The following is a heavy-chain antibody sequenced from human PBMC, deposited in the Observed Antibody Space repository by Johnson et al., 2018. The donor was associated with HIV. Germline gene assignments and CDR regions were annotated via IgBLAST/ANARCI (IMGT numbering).Heavy chain of an antibody. D-gene: IGHD3-22*01. J-gene: IGHJ3*02. V-gene: IGHV3-30*03. CDR1: GLTVSTNY. Sequence: QVQLVESGGGMVQPGGSLRLSCAASGLTVSTNYMSWVRQAPGRGLAWVAVISYDGSNKYYADSVKGRFHLSRDNSNNTLYLQMNSLRAEDTAVYYCARDSIPSPYDSSGYYDDAFDIWGQGTMVTVSA. CDR3: ARDSIPSPYDSSGYYDDAFDI. CDR2: ISYDGSNK.